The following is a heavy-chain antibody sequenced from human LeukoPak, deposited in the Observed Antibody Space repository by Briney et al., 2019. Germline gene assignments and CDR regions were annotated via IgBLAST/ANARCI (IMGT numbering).Heavy chain of an antibody. CDR3: ARCMSELDYGDYAYYYLTDV. Sequence: SQTLSLTSTASAHSLTNACPYCNWIRQPAGKGLEWIGHFYSSTRTTYNPSLETRVTISGDTAKNQCSLKLDSVAAADASVYFSARCMSELDYGDYAYYYLTDVWGKGTTVTVSS. CDR1: AHSLTNACPY. J-gene: IGHJ6*04. D-gene: IGHD4-17*01. V-gene: IGHV4-61*09. CDR2: FYSSTRT.